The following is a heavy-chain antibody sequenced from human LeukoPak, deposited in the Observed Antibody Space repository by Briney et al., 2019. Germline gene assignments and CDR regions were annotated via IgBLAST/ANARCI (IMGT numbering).Heavy chain of an antibody. Sequence: SETLSLTCAVSGGSISSSNWWSWVRQPPGKGLEWIGEIYHSGSTNYNPSLKSRVTISVDKSKNQFSLKLSSVIAADTAVYYCASTYYYDSSGYYDYWGQGTLVTVSS. CDR2: IYHSGST. V-gene: IGHV4-4*02. CDR3: ASTYYYDSSGYYDY. J-gene: IGHJ4*02. D-gene: IGHD3-22*01. CDR1: GGSISSSNW.